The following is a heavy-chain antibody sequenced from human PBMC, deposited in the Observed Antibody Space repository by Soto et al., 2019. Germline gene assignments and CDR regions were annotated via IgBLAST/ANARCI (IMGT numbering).Heavy chain of an antibody. CDR2: VSPPFRTS. CDR3: ARVLYYGTGSYSPYGMDV. CDR1: GVSFNNNG. J-gene: IGHJ6*02. Sequence: QVQLVQSGAEVKKPGSSVKVSCKTSGVSFNNNGIGWVRQAPGHGLEWMGGVSPPFRTSNYARKFQGRISITADASTSTVNMELSSLTSEDTAQYYCARVLYYGTGSYSPYGMDVWGQGTMVTVSS. D-gene: IGHD3-10*01. V-gene: IGHV1-69*01.